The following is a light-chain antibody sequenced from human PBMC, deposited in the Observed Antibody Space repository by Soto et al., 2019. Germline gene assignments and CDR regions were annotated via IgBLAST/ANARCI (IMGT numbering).Light chain of an antibody. CDR3: QQYGDSPWT. CDR2: DTS. CDR1: QSVGNSY. V-gene: IGKV3-20*01. J-gene: IGKJ1*01. Sequence: EIVLTQSPGTLSLSPGERATLSCRASQSVGNSYLAWYQQKPGQAPRLLIYDTSSRATGIPDRFSGSGSGTDFTLTISRLEPEDFAVYYCQQYGDSPWTFGQGTKVEIK.